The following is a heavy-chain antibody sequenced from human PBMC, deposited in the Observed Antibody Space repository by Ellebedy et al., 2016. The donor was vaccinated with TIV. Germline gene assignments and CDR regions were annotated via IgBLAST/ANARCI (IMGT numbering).Heavy chain of an antibody. Sequence: GESLKISCAASGFTFSSYDMHWVRPGSGNGLEWVSSIGAAGDTYYAGFVKGRVAISRENAKNSLYLQLNNVRVGDTAVYYCARATAGFDYWGQGTLVTVSS. J-gene: IGHJ4*02. CDR2: IGAAGDT. CDR1: GFTFSSYD. V-gene: IGHV3-13*01. CDR3: ARATAGFDY. D-gene: IGHD1-14*01.